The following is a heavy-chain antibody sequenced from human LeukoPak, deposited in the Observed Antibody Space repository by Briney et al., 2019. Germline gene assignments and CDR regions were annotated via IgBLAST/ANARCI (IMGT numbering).Heavy chain of an antibody. D-gene: IGHD3/OR15-3a*01. J-gene: IGHJ4*02. Sequence: SETLSLTCTVSVGSISSSSYYWGWIRQPPGKGLEWIGSIYYSGSTYYNPSLKSRVTISVDTSKNQFSLKLSSVTAADTAVYYCARGPRDWPFDYWGQGTLVTVSS. CDR3: ARGPRDWPFDY. CDR2: IYYSGST. CDR1: VGSISSSSYY. V-gene: IGHV4-39*01.